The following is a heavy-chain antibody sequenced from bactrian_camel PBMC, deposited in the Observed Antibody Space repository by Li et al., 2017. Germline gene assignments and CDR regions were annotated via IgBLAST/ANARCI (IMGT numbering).Heavy chain of an antibody. CDR3: AFKAVAWPCGTWLTTYNY. V-gene: IGHV3S7*01. CDR2: INSDGTET. D-gene: IGHD7*01. Sequence: SLRLSCSTSGFTFSTRGMSWVRQAPGKGLEWVSTINSDGTETYYADSVKGRFTISKDNGKNTLYLQMDALKPEDTALYFCAFKAVAWPCGTWLTTYNYWGQGTQVTVS. CDR1: GFTFSTRG. J-gene: IGHJ4*01.